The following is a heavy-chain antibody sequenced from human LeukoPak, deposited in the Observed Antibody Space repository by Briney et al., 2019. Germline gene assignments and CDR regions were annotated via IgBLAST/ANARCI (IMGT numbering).Heavy chain of an antibody. CDR2: ISGYNDNR. Sequence: ASVKVSCKASGYTFTSCDISWVRQAPGQGLEWMGWISGYNDNRNYAQKLQGRVTMTTDISTTTAYMELRSLRSDDTAVYYCARDRGWFDPWGQGTLVTVSS. D-gene: IGHD3-10*01. J-gene: IGHJ5*02. V-gene: IGHV1-18*01. CDR3: ARDRGWFDP. CDR1: GYTFTSCD.